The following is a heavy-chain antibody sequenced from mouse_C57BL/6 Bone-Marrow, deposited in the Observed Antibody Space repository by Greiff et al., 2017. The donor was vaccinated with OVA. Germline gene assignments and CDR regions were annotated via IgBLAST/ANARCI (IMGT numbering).Heavy chain of an antibody. J-gene: IGHJ2*01. CDR1: GFTFSSYA. Sequence: EVKLMESGEGLVKPGGSLKLSCAASGFTFSSYAMSWVRQTPEKRLEWVAYISSGGDYIYYADTVKGRFTISRDNARNTLYLQMSSLKSEDTAMYYCTRAPDSSGSLDYWGQGTTLTVSS. D-gene: IGHD3-2*02. CDR3: TRAPDSSGSLDY. CDR2: ISSGGDYI. V-gene: IGHV5-9-1*02.